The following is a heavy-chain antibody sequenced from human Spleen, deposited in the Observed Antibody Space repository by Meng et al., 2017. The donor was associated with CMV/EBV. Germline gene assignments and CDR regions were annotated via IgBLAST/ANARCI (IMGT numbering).Heavy chain of an antibody. CDR3: VIDYYSYLMDV. CDR1: GFTFSRYD. Sequence: GESLKISCAASGFTFSRYDIHWVRQAPGKGLDWVAFILYDGSNKYYADSMKGRFTISRDNSKNTLYLQMNSLRAEDTAVYYCVIDYYSYLMDVWGQGTTVTVSS. V-gene: IGHV3-30*02. CDR2: ILYDGSNK. D-gene: IGHD2/OR15-2a*01. J-gene: IGHJ6*02.